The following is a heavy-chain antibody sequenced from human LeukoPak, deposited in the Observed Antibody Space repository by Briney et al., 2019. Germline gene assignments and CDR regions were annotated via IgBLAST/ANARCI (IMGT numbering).Heavy chain of an antibody. CDR3: ASDYGGNSAPSYYFDY. Sequence: GASVKVSCKASGYTFTSYDINWVRQATGQGLEWMGWMNPNSGNTGYAQKFQGRVTMTRNTSISTAYTELSSLRSDDTAVYYCASDYGGNSAPSYYFDYWGQGTLVTVSS. V-gene: IGHV1-8*01. CDR1: GYTFTSYD. D-gene: IGHD4-23*01. CDR2: MNPNSGNT. J-gene: IGHJ4*02.